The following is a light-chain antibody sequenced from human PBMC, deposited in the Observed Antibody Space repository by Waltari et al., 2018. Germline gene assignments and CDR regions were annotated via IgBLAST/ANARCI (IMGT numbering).Light chain of an antibody. CDR3: QQYGDSPLT. CDR1: QSVKNMY. CDR2: GAS. Sequence: VLTQSPGTLSLSPGERATLSCRASQSVKNMYLAWYQQKPGQAPRLLIYGASSRATGIPDRFSGSGSGTDFTLIISRLESEDFAVYYCQQYGDSPLTFGGGTKVEIK. J-gene: IGKJ4*01. V-gene: IGKV3-20*01.